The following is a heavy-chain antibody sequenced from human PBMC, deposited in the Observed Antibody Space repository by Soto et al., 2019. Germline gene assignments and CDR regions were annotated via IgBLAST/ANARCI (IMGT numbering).Heavy chain of an antibody. Sequence: ASVNVSCKTSGFTFTAYGLDWLRQAPVQRPEWMGWVSTNNADTYYAQQFQGRVTMITETSTRTTYMELRSLRSDDTAVDYCARELNTGPCAYYSSAYWGQGTLGNASS. CDR1: GFTFTAYG. V-gene: IGHV1-18*01. D-gene: IGHD3-16*01. CDR2: VSTNNADT. J-gene: IGHJ4*02. CDR3: ARELNTGPCAYYSSAY.